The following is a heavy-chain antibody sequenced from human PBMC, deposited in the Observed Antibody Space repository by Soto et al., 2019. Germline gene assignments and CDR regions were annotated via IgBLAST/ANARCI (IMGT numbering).Heavy chain of an antibody. CDR2: IWYDGSNK. V-gene: IGHV3-33*01. Sequence: QVQLVESGGGVVQPGRSLRLSCAASGFTFSSYGMHWVRQAPGKGLEWVAVIWYDGSNKYYADSVKGRFTISRDNSKNTLYLQMNSLRAEDTAVYYCARYFPPKNRRYYYYGMDVWGQGTTVTVSS. J-gene: IGHJ6*02. CDR3: ARYFPPKNRRYYYYGMDV. CDR1: GFTFSSYG.